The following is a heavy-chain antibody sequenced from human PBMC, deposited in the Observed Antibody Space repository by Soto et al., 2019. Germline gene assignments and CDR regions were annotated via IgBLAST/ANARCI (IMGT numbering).Heavy chain of an antibody. CDR1: GVSISGNRYY. J-gene: IGHJ1*01. D-gene: IGHD3-16*02. CDR3: ARHGSF. V-gene: IGHV4-39*01. CDR2: IYYSGET. Sequence: QLQLQESGPGLVKPSETLSLTCTVSGVSISGNRYYWGWVRQTPAKGLGWIGTIYYSGETFYNPSLKSRVTISIDTSKNHFSLNLTSVTAADTAIYYCARHGSFWGQGALVTVSS.